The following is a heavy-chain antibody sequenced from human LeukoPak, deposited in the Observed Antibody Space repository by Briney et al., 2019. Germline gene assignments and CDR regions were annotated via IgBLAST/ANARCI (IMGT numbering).Heavy chain of an antibody. D-gene: IGHD6-25*01. V-gene: IGHV1-2*02. CDR2: ISPNSGGT. J-gene: IGHJ6*02. CDR1: GYTFTGYY. Sequence: ASVKVSCKASGYTFTGYYVHWVRQAPGQGLEWMGWISPNSGGTDFAQKFQGRVTMTRDTSISTAYMELSRLQSDDTAVYYCARRAVYYYYGMDVWGQGTTVAVSS. CDR3: ARRAVYYYYGMDV.